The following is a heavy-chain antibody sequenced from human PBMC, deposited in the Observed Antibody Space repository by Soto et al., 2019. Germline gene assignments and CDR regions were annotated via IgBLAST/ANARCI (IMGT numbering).Heavy chain of an antibody. CDR2: IYYSGST. V-gene: IGHV4-59*01. CDR1: GGSISSYY. J-gene: IGHJ4*02. D-gene: IGHD3-3*02. CDR3: ARVGILWDFDY. Sequence: PSETLSLTCTVSGGSISSYYWSLIRQPPGKGLEWIGYIYYSGSTKYNPSLKSRVTISVDTSKNQFSLKLISVTAADTAVYYCARVGILWDFDYWGQGNLVTVS.